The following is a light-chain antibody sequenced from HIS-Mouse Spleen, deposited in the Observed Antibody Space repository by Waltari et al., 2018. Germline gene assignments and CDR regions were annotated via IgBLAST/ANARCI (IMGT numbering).Light chain of an antibody. Sequence: EIVLTQSPATLSLSPGERDTLSCRASQSVSSYLAWYQQTPGQAPRLLIYDASNRATGIPARFSGSGSGTDFTLTISSLEPEDFTVYYCQQRSNWPLFTFGPGTKVDIK. J-gene: IGKJ3*01. CDR3: QQRSNWPLFT. CDR2: DAS. CDR1: QSVSSY. V-gene: IGKV3-11*01.